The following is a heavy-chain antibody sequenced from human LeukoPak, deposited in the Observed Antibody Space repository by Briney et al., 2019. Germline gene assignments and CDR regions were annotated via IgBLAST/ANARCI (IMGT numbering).Heavy chain of an antibody. V-gene: IGHV3-7*01. J-gene: IGHJ6*03. CDR3: AGGLMDV. CDR1: GFTFSNYW. CDR2: IKHDGSEK. Sequence: GGSLRLSCGASGFTFSNYWMTWVRQAPGKGLEWVANIKHDGSEKNYVHSAKGRFTLSRDNARNSLYLQMNNLRVEDTAVYYCAGGLMDVWGKGTTVTISS.